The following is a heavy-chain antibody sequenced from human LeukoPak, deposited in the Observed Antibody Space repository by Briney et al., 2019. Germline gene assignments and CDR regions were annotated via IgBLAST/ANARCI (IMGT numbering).Heavy chain of an antibody. CDR1: GFTFSSYS. CDR2: ISSSSSYI. CDR3: ATDSSWYNWFDP. D-gene: IGHD6-13*01. Sequence: GGSLRLSCAASGFTFSSYSMNWVRQAPGKGLEWVSSISSSSSYIYYADSVKGRFTISRDNAENSLYLQMNSLRAEDTAVYYCATDSSWYNWFDPWGQGTLVTVSS. J-gene: IGHJ5*02. V-gene: IGHV3-21*01.